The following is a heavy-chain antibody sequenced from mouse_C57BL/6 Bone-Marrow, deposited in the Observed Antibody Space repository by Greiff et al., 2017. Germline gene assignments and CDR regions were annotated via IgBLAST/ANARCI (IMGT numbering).Heavy chain of an antibody. CDR2: IDPEIGDT. CDR1: GFNIKDYY. D-gene: IGHD2-1*01. V-gene: IGHV14-4*01. Sequence: EVKLQESGAGLVRPGASVKLSCTASGFNIKDYYIHWVQQRPEQGLEWIGWIDPEIGDTEYASKFQGQATITSDTSSNTAYLQRSSLTSEDTAVYFCSSFYGNYFDFWGQGTPLTVAS. J-gene: IGHJ2*01. CDR3: SSFYGNYFDF.